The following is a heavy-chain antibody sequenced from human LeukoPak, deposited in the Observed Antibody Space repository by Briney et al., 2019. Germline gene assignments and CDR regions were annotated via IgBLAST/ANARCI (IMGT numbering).Heavy chain of an antibody. CDR3: ARVGSRVFGY. Sequence: SQTLSLTCAISGDSVSNNNVAWNWIRQSPSRGLEWLGRAYYRSKWYNDYAISVKSRITINPDTSMNQFSLQLNSVTPDDTAVYYCARVGSRVFGYWGQGTLVTVSS. V-gene: IGHV6-1*01. D-gene: IGHD3-10*01. CDR2: AYYRSKWYN. J-gene: IGHJ4*02. CDR1: GDSVSNNNVA.